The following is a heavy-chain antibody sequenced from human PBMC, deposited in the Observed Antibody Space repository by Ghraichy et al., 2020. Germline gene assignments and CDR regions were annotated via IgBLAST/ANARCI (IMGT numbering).Heavy chain of an antibody. CDR2: IYSGGST. V-gene: IGHV3-53*01. CDR1: GFTVSSNY. D-gene: IGHD6-13*01. CDR3: ARDRSSSWSSWFDP. Sequence: ETLSLTCAASGFTVSSNYMSWVRQAPGKGLEWVSVIYSGGSTYYADSVKGRFTISRDNSKNTLYLQMNSLRAEDTAVYYCARDRSSSWSSWFDPWGQGTLVTVSS. J-gene: IGHJ5*02.